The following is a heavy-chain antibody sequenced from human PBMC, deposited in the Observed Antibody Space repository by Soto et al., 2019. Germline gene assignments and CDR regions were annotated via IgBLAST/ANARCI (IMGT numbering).Heavy chain of an antibody. CDR3: VRPRPSGENYGMDV. D-gene: IGHD3-16*01. CDR2: LYTEGTT. Sequence: GGSLRLSCVASGLTVSHNYMAWVRQAPEMGLEWVSILYTEGTTYYADSVKGRFTISRDSSKNTLFLQMDSLRAEDTAVYYCVRPRPSGENYGMDVWGQGTTVTVYS. J-gene: IGHJ6*02. V-gene: IGHV3-53*01. CDR1: GLTVSHNY.